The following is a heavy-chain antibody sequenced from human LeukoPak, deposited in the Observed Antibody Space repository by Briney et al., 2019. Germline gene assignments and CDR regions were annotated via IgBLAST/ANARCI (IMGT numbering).Heavy chain of an antibody. CDR3: ARQSTKYNSGWLFDY. D-gene: IGHD6-19*01. CDR2: IYYSGST. J-gene: IGHJ4*02. CDR1: GGSISSYY. V-gene: IGHV4-59*01. Sequence: SETLSLTCTVSGGSISSYYWGWIRQPPGKRLEWIGYIYYSGSTNYNPSLKSRVTISVDTSKNQFSLRMSSVTAADTAVYHCARQSTKYNSGWLFDYWGQGTLVTVSS.